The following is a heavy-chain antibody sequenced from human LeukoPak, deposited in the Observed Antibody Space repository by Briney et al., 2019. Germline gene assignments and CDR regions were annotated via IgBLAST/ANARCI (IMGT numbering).Heavy chain of an antibody. D-gene: IGHD1-7*01. J-gene: IGHJ4*02. CDR3: ARDLWVTGTTLGCDY. CDR2: ISGSGGST. V-gene: IGHV3-23*01. Sequence: GGSLRLSCAASGFTFSNYAMSWVRQAPGKGLEWVSAISGSGGSTYYADSVKGRFTISRDNSKNTLYLQMNSLRAEDTAVYYCARDLWVTGTTLGCDYWGQGTLVAVSS. CDR1: GFTFSNYA.